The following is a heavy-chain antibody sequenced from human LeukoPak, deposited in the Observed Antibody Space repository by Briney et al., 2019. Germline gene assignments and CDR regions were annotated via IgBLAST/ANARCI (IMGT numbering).Heavy chain of an antibody. J-gene: IGHJ6*03. CDR1: TSR. Sequence: ASVKVSCKATSRISWVRQAPGQGLEWMGGIIPIFGTANYAQKFQGRVTITTDESTSTAYMELSSLRSEDAAVYYCARGAVAGLYYYYYYMDVWAKGPRSPSP. CDR3: ARGAVAGLYYYYYYMDV. D-gene: IGHD6-19*01. CDR2: IIPIFGTA. V-gene: IGHV1-69*05.